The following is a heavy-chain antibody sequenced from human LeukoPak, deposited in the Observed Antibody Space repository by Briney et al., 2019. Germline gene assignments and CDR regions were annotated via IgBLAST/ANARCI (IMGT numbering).Heavy chain of an antibody. CDR3: ARDNSVRDEAWWFNP. J-gene: IGHJ5*02. CDR2: VNPDTGNT. D-gene: IGHD5-24*01. Sequence: GASVKVSCKAAGYSFTTFHINWVRQAPGQGPEWMGWVNPDTGNTGFAQKFQGRVTLTRDMSTSTDYLELSSLRSEDTAVYYCARDNSVRDEAWWFNPWGQGTLVTVSS. V-gene: IGHV1-8*02. CDR1: GYSFTTFH.